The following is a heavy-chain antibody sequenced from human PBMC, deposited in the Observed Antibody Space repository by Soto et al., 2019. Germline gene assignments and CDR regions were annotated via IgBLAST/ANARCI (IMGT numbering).Heavy chain of an antibody. CDR2: ISGSGGST. V-gene: IGHV3-23*01. J-gene: IGHJ6*02. Sequence: GGSLRLSCAASGFTFSSYAMSWVRQAPGKGLEWVSAISGSGGSTYYADSVKGRFTISRDNSKNTLYLQMNSLRAEDTAVYYCAKLPGWSGYSDRSYYYGMDVWGQGTTVTVSS. CDR3: AKLPGWSGYSDRSYYYGMDV. D-gene: IGHD3-3*01. CDR1: GFTFSSYA.